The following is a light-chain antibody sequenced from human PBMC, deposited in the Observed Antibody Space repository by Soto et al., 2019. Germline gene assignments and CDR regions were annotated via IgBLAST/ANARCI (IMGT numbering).Light chain of an antibody. Sequence: DIQMTQSPSTLSASVGDRVTITCRSSQTIRTWLAWYQQKPGKAPRLLIYKASTLKSGVPSRFSGSGSGTEFTLTISSLQPDDFATYYCQHYYSYSEAFGQGTKVEIK. CDR3: QHYYSYSEA. V-gene: IGKV1-5*03. J-gene: IGKJ1*01. CDR2: KAS. CDR1: QTIRTW.